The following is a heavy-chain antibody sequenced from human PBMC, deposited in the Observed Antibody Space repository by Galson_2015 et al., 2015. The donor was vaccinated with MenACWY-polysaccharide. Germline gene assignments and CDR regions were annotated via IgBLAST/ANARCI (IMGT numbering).Heavy chain of an antibody. CDR3: ARGHYGMDV. CDR2: IKKDGSEK. CDR1: GFTFSNYL. Sequence: SLRLSCADSGFTFSNYLMTWVRQAPGKGLEWVANIKKDGSEKHYVDSVKGRFTISRDNALYLQMNSLRAEDTAVYFCARGHYGMDVWGQGTTVTVSS. V-gene: IGHV3-7*01. J-gene: IGHJ6*02.